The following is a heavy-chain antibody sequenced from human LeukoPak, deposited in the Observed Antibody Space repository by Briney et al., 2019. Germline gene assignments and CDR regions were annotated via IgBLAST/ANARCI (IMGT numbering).Heavy chain of an antibody. CDR1: GFTFSNYW. D-gene: IGHD4-17*01. CDR3: SRGNDYGDPYPNDF. V-gene: IGHV3-7*03. Sequence: GGSLRLSCAASGFTFSNYWMSWVRQAPGRGLGWVANIKLDGSEKYYVDSVKGRFTISRDNAKNSLYLQMHGLRTEDTAVYYCSRGNDYGDPYPNDFWGQGALVTVSS. J-gene: IGHJ4*02. CDR2: IKLDGSEK.